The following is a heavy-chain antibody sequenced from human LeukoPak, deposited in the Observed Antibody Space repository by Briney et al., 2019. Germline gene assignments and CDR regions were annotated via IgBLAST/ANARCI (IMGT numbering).Heavy chain of an antibody. CDR2: IIPIFGTA. D-gene: IGHD6-19*01. V-gene: IGHV1-69*05. J-gene: IGHJ4*02. CDR1: GGTFSSYA. CDR3: ARVAVAGTSGGESLDY. Sequence: ASVKVSCKASGGTFSSYAISWVRQAPGQGLEWMGGIIPIFGTANYAQKFQGRVTMTRDMSTSTVYMELSSLRSEDTAVYYCARVAVAGTSGGESLDYWGQGTLVTVSS.